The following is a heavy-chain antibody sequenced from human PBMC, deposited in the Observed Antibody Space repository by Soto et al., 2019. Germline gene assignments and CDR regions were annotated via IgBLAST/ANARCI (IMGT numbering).Heavy chain of an antibody. V-gene: IGHV4-31*03. CDR2: IYYGGST. CDR3: ARRNIVARVGGVWFDP. Sequence: PSETLSLTCTVSGGSISSGGYYWSWIRQHPGKGLEWIGYIYYGGSTYYNPSLKSRVTISVDTSKNQFSLKLSSVTAADTAVYYCARRNIVARVGGVWFDPWGQGTLVTVSS. CDR1: GGSISSGGYY. J-gene: IGHJ5*02. D-gene: IGHD5-12*01.